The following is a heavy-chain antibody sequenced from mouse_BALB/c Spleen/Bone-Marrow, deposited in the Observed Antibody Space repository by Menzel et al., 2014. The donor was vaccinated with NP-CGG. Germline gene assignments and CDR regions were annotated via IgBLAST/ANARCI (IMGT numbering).Heavy chain of an antibody. Sequence: EVQLVESGGGLVQPGGSRKLSCTASGFTFSSYGMSWVRQTPEKRLEWVATISGGGSYTYYPDSVKGRFTISRDNAKNNLYLQMSSLRSEDTALYYCARGHYRYDAYAMDYWGQGTSVTVSS. J-gene: IGHJ4*01. CDR1: GFTFSSYG. CDR3: ARGHYRYDAYAMDY. CDR2: ISGGGSYT. V-gene: IGHV5-9-2*01. D-gene: IGHD2-14*01.